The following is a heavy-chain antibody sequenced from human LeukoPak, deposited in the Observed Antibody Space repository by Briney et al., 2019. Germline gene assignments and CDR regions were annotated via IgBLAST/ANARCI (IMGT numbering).Heavy chain of an antibody. D-gene: IGHD3-16*01. CDR1: GVTFSNYW. J-gene: IGHJ4*02. Sequence: GSLRLSCAASGVTFSNYWMSWVRQPPGKGLEWIGSIYYSGGTYYNPSLKSRVTISVDTSKNQFSLKLSSVTAADTAVYYCARDWAYWGQGTLVTVSS. V-gene: IGHV4-39*07. CDR3: ARDWAY. CDR2: IYYSGGT.